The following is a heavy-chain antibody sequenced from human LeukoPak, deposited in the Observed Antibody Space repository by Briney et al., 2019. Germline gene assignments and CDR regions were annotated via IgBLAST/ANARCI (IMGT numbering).Heavy chain of an antibody. CDR2: IWYDGSNK. D-gene: IGHD3-9*01. V-gene: IGHV3-33*01. CDR1: GFTFSSYG. CDR3: ARDGYDILTGYYANYYYGMDV. Sequence: GGSLRLSCAASGFTFSSYGMHWVRQAPGKGLEWVAVIWYDGSNKYYADSVKGRFTISRDNSKNTLYLQMNSLRAEDTAVYYCARDGYDILTGYYANYYYGMDVWGQGTTVTVSS. J-gene: IGHJ6*02.